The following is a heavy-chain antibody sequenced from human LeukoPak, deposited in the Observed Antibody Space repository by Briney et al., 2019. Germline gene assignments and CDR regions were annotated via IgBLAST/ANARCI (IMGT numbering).Heavy chain of an antibody. J-gene: IGHJ3*02. CDR2: ISSSSNHI. CDR1: GFTFSSYI. V-gene: IGHV3-21*01. CDR3: AREDASAFDI. Sequence: GGSLRLSCAASGFTFSSYIMNWVRQAPGKGLEWVSSISSSSNHIYYADSMKGRFTISRDNAKNSLFLQMNTLRAEDTAVYYCAREDASAFDIWGQGTMVSVSS.